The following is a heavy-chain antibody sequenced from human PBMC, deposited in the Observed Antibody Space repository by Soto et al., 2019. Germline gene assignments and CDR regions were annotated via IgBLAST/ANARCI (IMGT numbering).Heavy chain of an antibody. V-gene: IGHV3-48*02. CDR1: GFNFRFYP. CDR3: ARYGDYVDGFEY. CDR2: ISGSSRTI. D-gene: IGHD4-17*01. Sequence: GGSLRLSCAASGFNFRFYPMTWVRQAPGKGLEYISYISGSSRTIYYGDSVKGRFTISRDNARNSLYLQMNGLRDEDTALYYCARYGDYVDGFEYWGQGTLVTVSS. J-gene: IGHJ4*02.